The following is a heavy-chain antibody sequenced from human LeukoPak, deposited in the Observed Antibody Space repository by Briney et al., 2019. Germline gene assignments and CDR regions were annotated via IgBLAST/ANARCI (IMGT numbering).Heavy chain of an antibody. CDR3: AKDNRGGWSGYFDY. V-gene: IGHV3-33*06. D-gene: IGHD6-19*01. Sequence: GGSLRLSCAASGFTFSSYGMHWVRQAPGKGLEWVAVIWHDGSAKFYVDSVRGRFSISRDDSKNTLYLQMNSLRAEDTALYYCAKDNRGGWSGYFDYWGRGTLGTVSS. CDR2: IWHDGSAK. J-gene: IGHJ4*02. CDR1: GFTFSSYG.